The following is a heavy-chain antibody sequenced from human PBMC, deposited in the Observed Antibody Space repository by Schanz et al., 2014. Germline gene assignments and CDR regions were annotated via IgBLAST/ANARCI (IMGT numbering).Heavy chain of an antibody. D-gene: IGHD1-1*01. V-gene: IGHV3-33*08. Sequence: VQLLESGGGLVQPGGSLRLSCAASGFTFNSYAMTWVRQAPGKGLEWVAVIWSDGSGKYYADSVKGRFTISRDSPKNTLYLQMNSLSADDTAVFYCARGTDWNLHYWGQGALVTVSS. CDR3: ARGTDWNLHY. CDR1: GFTFNSYA. J-gene: IGHJ4*02. CDR2: IWSDGSGK.